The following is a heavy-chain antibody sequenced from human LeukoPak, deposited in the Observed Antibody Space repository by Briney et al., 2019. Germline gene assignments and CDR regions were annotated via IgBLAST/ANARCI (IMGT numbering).Heavy chain of an antibody. CDR1: GGSISSYY. CDR2: IYYSGST. CDR3: ARDAIQYDFWSGFAFDP. Sequence: SETLSLTCTVSGGSISSYYWSWIRQPPGKGLEWIGYIYYSGSTNYNPSLKSRVTISVDTSKNQFSLKLSSVTAADTAVYYCARDAIQYDFWSGFAFDPWGQGTLVTVSS. V-gene: IGHV4-59*01. D-gene: IGHD3-3*01. J-gene: IGHJ5*02.